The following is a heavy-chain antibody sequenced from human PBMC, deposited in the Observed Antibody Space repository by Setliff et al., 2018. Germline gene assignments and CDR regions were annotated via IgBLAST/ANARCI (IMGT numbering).Heavy chain of an antibody. V-gene: IGHV3-21*01. Sequence: PGGSLRLSCVASGLPFSNSNMNWVRQAPGEGLEWVSSISPDSIHIYYADSVKGRSTISRDNARDSLYLHMNSLGAEDTAVYYCVRDDVRGYYMDVWGKGTTVTVSS. CDR1: GLPFSNSN. J-gene: IGHJ6*03. D-gene: IGHD3-10*02. CDR2: ISPDSIHI. CDR3: VRDDVRGYYMDV.